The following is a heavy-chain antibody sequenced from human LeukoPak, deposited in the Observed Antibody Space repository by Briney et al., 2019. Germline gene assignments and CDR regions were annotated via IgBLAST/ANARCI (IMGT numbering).Heavy chain of an antibody. CDR3: ARGIAVAARPFDI. Sequence: ASVKVSCKASGYTFTGYYMHWVRQAPGQGLEWMGWINPNSGGTNYAQKFQGRVTMTRDTSISTAYMELSRLRSDDTAVYYCARGIAVAARPFDIWGQGTMVTVSS. CDR2: INPNSGGT. J-gene: IGHJ3*02. D-gene: IGHD6-19*01. CDR1: GYTFTGYY. V-gene: IGHV1-2*02.